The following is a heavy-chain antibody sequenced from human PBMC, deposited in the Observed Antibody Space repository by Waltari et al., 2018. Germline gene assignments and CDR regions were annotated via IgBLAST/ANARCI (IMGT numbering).Heavy chain of an antibody. J-gene: IGHJ4*02. CDR3: AKSSGSYYEVFDY. D-gene: IGHD1-26*01. Sequence: EVRLVESGGGLVQPGGSLRLSCAASGFAFANYGMSWVRQAPGKGLDCGASIRGSGGTTYYADAVKGRFTMSKDNSKNTLFLQMNSLRVDDTADYYCAKSSGSYYEVFDYWGRGTLVTVSS. CDR1: GFAFANYG. V-gene: IGHV3-23*04. CDR2: IRGSGGTT.